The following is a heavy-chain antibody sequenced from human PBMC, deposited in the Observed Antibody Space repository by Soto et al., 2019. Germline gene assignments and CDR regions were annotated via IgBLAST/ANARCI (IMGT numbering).Heavy chain of an antibody. V-gene: IGHV3-23*01. Sequence: GSRRLSCAASGFTFSSYAMSWVRQAPGKGLEWVSAISGSGGSTYYADSVKGRFTISRDNSKNTLYLQMNSLRAEDTAVYYCANSIAVAGTQRYYYYGMDVWGQGTTVTVSS. J-gene: IGHJ6*02. CDR1: GFTFSSYA. CDR3: ANSIAVAGTQRYYYYGMDV. CDR2: ISGSGGST. D-gene: IGHD6-19*01.